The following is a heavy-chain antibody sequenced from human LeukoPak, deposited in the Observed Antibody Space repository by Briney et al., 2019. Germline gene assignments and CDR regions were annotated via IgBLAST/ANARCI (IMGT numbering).Heavy chain of an antibody. D-gene: IGHD6-19*01. Sequence: SETLSLTCTVSGGSISSYYWSWIRQPPGKGLEWIGYIYYSGSTNYNPSLKSRVTISVDTSKNQFSLKLSSVTAAGTAVYYCARLFYGSGYYYFDYWGQGTLATVSS. CDR3: ARLFYGSGYYYFDY. CDR1: GGSISSYY. V-gene: IGHV4-59*08. CDR2: IYYSGST. J-gene: IGHJ4*02.